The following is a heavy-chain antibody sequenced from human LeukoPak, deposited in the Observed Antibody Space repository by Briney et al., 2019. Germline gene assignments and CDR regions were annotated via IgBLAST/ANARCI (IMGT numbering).Heavy chain of an antibody. V-gene: IGHV3-21*01. CDR2: IDLNGNHI. D-gene: IGHD2-15*01. Sequence: GGSLRLSCVGSGFPFSSYSMNWVRQAPGKGLEWFSSIDLNGNHINYADSVKDRFTISRDNAKNSLFLQMDSLRVEDTAVYYCARDRGLGLPNWFTSWGQGTLVTVSS. CDR1: GFPFSSYS. CDR3: ARDRGLGLPNWFTS. J-gene: IGHJ5*01.